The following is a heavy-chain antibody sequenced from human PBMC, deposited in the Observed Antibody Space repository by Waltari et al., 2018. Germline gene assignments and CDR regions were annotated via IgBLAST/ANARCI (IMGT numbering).Heavy chain of an antibody. J-gene: IGHJ4*02. V-gene: IGHV4-4*02. Sequence: QLQESGPGLVKPSGPLSLTCAVSGDSVTSANWWSWVRQSPQRGLEWKGQVLSTGKTNYSPSFASRVTMSLDASNNQFSLKGTSATAADTAVYYCARDRGRGLYLDVWGPGTLVTVSP. D-gene: IGHD2-15*01. CDR1: GDSVTSANW. CDR2: VLSTGKT. CDR3: ARDRGRGLYLDV.